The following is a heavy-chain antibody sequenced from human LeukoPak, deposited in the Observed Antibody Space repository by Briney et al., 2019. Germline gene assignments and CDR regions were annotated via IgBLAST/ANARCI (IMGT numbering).Heavy chain of an antibody. D-gene: IGHD3-22*01. J-gene: IGHJ4*02. CDR2: ISYDGSNK. V-gene: IGHV3-30*18. CDR1: GFTFSRFG. Sequence: GRSLRLSCAASGFTFSRFGMHWVRQAPGKGLEGVAVISYDGSNKYYADSVQGRFTISRDNSKNTLYLQMNSLRAEDTAVYYCAKGRDYYDSSGPGYFDYWGQGTLITVSS. CDR3: AKGRDYYDSSGPGYFDY.